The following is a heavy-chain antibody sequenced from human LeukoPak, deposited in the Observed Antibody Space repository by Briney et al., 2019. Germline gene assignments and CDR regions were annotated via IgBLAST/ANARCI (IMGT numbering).Heavy chain of an antibody. CDR2: IPSEGSGR. D-gene: IGHD3-10*01. V-gene: IGHV3-30*02. Sequence: GESLRLSCEASGFTLSQYGLHWVRQAPGKGLEWVAFIPSEGSGRFHAASVKDRFSISKDDSKHTLYLQMNSLRAEDTALYYCVKSGNTSGNYWYFDLWGRGTLVTVSS. J-gene: IGHJ2*01. CDR3: VKSGNTSGNYWYFDL. CDR1: GFTLSQYG.